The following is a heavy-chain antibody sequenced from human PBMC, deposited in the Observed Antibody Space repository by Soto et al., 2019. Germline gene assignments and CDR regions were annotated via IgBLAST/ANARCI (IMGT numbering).Heavy chain of an antibody. CDR1: GFTFSRSW. D-gene: IGHD3-3*01. J-gene: IGHJ4*02. CDR2: VSSDGSDI. CDR3: VKDRSFTIFGVVILEY. Sequence: GGSLRLSCAASGFTFSRSWMHWVRQVPGKGPVWVSRVSSDGSDIMYADSVKGRFTISRDNAKNTLYLQMNSLSAEDTAVYYCVKDRSFTIFGVVILEYWGQGTRVTVSS. V-gene: IGHV3-74*03.